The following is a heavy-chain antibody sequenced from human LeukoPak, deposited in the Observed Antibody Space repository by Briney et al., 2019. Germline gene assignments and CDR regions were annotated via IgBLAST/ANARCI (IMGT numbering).Heavy chain of an antibody. J-gene: IGHJ5*02. CDR1: GASISNLY. Sequence: SETLSLTCTVSGASISNLYLSWIRQPAGKGLEWIGRLYDSGSTNYNPSLKSRVTMSVDTSTNQFFLKMTSVTAADTGVYSCARDSGTTGEVKFDPWGRGTLVTVSS. D-gene: IGHD3-10*01. CDR3: ARDSGTTGEVKFDP. V-gene: IGHV4-4*07. CDR2: LYDSGST.